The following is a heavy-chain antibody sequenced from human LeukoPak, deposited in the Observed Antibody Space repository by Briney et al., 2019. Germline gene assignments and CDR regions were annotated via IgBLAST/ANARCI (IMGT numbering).Heavy chain of an antibody. V-gene: IGHV3-21*01. CDR2: ISSSSSYI. CDR1: GFTFSSYA. J-gene: IGHJ6*03. Sequence: GGSLRLSCAASGFTFSSYAMNWVRQAPGKGLEWVSSISSSSSYIYYADSVKGRFTISRDNAKNTLYLQMNSPRAEDTAVYYCARNHYYYYMDVWGKGTTVTVSS. CDR3: ARNHYYYYMDV.